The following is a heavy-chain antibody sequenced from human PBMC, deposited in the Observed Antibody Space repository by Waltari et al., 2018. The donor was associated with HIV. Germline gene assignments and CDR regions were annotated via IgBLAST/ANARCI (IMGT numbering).Heavy chain of an antibody. CDR3: VRGSGSF. D-gene: IGHD2-15*01. Sequence: EVQLAESGGGLVQPGGSLNVSCEVSGFAFSRYWMCWVRQAPGKGPEWVANINENGDEKYHVDSMKGRFVISRDNTKQSLYLEMKNLRVEDTAVYYCVRGSGSFWGQGTLVTVSS. J-gene: IGHJ4*02. CDR1: GFAFSRYW. V-gene: IGHV3-7*04. CDR2: INENGDEK.